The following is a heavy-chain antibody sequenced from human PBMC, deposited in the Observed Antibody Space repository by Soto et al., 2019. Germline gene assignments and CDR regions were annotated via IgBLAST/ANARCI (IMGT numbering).Heavy chain of an antibody. CDR1: GFSFSDYY. CDR2: ISGSSGYT. J-gene: IGHJ4*02. CDR3: AVGY. V-gene: IGHV3-11*06. Sequence: PGGSLRLSCAASGFSFSDYYMSWFRQAPGKGLEWVSYISGSSGYTNYADSVKGRFTISRDNAKNSLYLQMNSLRVEDKAVYFCAVGYLGQGTLVTVSS.